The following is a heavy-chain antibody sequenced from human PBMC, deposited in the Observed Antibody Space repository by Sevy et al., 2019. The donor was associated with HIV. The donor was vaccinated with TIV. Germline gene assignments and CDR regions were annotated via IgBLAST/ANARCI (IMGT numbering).Heavy chain of an antibody. CDR1: GFTFDDFA. D-gene: IGHD6-13*01. CDR2: INWDSGRM. CDR3: AKDRAASGPGGYFDL. J-gene: IGHJ2*01. Sequence: GGSLRLSCAASGFTFDDFAMHWVRQSPGKGLEWVSGINWDSGRMEYADSVKGRFTISRDNAKNSLYLQMNSLRHEDTAFYYRAKDRAASGPGGYFDLWGRGTLVTVSS. V-gene: IGHV3-9*01.